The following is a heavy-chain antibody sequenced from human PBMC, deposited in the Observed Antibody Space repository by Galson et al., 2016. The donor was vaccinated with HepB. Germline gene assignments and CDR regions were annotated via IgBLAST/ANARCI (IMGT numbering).Heavy chain of an antibody. V-gene: IGHV6-1*01. CDR2: TYYRSKWYN. D-gene: IGHD5-12*01. CDR3: ARVRSGYSGYANPYYYGMDV. CDR1: GDSVSSNSAT. Sequence: CAIPGDSVSSNSATWNWIRQSPPRGLEWLGRTYYRSKWYNDYALSVKSRITINPDTSKNQFSLQLNSVTPEDTAVYYCARVRSGYSGYANPYYYGMDVWGQGTTVTVSS. J-gene: IGHJ6*02.